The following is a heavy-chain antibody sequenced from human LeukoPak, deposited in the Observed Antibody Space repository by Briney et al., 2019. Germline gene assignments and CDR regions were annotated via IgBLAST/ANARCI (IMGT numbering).Heavy chain of an antibody. CDR3: ASAVADTRNAFDI. CDR2: ISGDGSNT. J-gene: IGHJ3*02. Sequence: PGGSLRLSCAASGFTFSSYWIHWVRQPHGKGLVWVSRISGDGSNTNYADSMKGRFTISRDNAKNTLYLQMDSLRAEDTAVYYCASAVADTRNAFDIWGRGTTVTVSS. CDR1: GFTFSSYW. V-gene: IGHV3-74*01. D-gene: IGHD6-19*01.